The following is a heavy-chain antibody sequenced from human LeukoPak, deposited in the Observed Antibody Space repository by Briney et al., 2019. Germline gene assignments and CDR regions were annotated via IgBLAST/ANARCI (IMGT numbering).Heavy chain of an antibody. V-gene: IGHV4-34*12. D-gene: IGHD3-10*01. CDR3: TKSDGYGLIRI. CDR2: IIHSGST. CDR1: GGSFDGYY. Sequence: SETLSLTCAVFGGSFDGYYWSWIRQPPGKGLEWIGEIIHSGSTNYNPSLKSRVTISIDTSKMQFSLKVISMTAADTAVYYCTKSDGYGLIRICGRGTMVTVSS. J-gene: IGHJ3*02.